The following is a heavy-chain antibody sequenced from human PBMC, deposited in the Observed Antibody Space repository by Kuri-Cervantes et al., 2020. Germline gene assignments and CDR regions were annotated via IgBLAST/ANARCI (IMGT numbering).Heavy chain of an antibody. D-gene: IGHD5-12*01. CDR2: IIPIFGTP. J-gene: IGHJ5*02. CDR1: GGTLSRYA. Sequence: SVKVSCKASGGTLSRYAISWVRQAPGQGLEWMGGIIPIFGTPNYAQKFQGRVTITADESPSTAYMALSSLRFEDTAVYYCAKDALVATIFFGARGALDNWFDPWGQGTLVTVSS. V-gene: IGHV1-69*13. CDR3: AKDALVATIFFGARGALDNWFDP.